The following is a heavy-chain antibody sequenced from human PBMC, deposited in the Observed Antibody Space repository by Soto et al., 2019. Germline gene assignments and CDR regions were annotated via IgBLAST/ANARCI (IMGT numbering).Heavy chain of an antibody. CDR3: ARDLEVDCSSTSCYYNWLDP. J-gene: IGHJ5*02. V-gene: IGHV1-69*13. CDR1: GGTFSSYA. CDR2: IIPIFGTA. Sequence: SVKVSCKASGGTFSSYAVSWVRQAPGQGLEWMGGIIPIFGTANYAQKFQGRVTITADESTSTAYMELSSLRSEDTAVYYCARDLEVDCSSTSCYYNWLDPWGQGTLVTVSS. D-gene: IGHD2-2*01.